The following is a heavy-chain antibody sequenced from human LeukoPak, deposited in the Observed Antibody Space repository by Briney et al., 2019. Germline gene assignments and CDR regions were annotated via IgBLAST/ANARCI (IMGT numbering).Heavy chain of an antibody. J-gene: IGHJ4*02. CDR1: GYTFTSYY. CDR3: ARALTLRYFDWSGTKAVNFDY. V-gene: IGHV1-46*01. Sequence: GASVKVSCKASGYTFTSYYMHWVRQAPGQGLEWMGIINPSGGSTSYAQKFQGRVTMTRDTSTSTVYMELSSLRSEDTAVYYCARALTLRYFDWSGTKAVNFDYWGQGTLVTVSS. CDR2: INPSGGST. D-gene: IGHD3-9*01.